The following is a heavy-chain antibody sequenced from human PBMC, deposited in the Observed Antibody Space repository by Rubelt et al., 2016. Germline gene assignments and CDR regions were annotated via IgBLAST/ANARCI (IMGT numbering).Heavy chain of an antibody. CDR1: GYSFTSYW. J-gene: IGHJ6*02. CDR2: IYPGDSDT. V-gene: IGHV5-51*01. CDR3: ARPPGDYSDPWAYYGMDV. Sequence: EVQLVQSGAEVKKPGESLKISCKGSGYSFTSYWIGWVRQMPGKGLEWMGIIYPGDSDTRSSPSFQGQVTISAAQSISTAYRKWGSLKASDTARYYCARPPGDYSDPWAYYGMDVWGQGTTVTVSS. D-gene: IGHD3-22*01.